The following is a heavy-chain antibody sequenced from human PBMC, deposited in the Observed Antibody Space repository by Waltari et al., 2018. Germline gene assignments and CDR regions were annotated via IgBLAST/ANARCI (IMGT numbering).Heavy chain of an antibody. V-gene: IGHV3-23*01. CDR3: AKVSAVAGTFADY. Sequence: EVQLLESGGGLVQPGGSLRLSCAASGFTFSSYAMSWVRQAPGKGLEWVSAISGSGGSTYYAESVKGRFTISRDNSKNTLYLQMNSLRAEDTAVYYCAKVSAVAGTFADYWGQGTLVTVSS. CDR1: GFTFSSYA. CDR2: ISGSGGST. D-gene: IGHD6-19*01. J-gene: IGHJ4*02.